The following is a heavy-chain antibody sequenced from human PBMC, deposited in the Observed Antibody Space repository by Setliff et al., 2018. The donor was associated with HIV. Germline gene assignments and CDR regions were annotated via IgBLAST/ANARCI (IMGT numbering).Heavy chain of an antibody. CDR1: GGSFSGSS. CDR3: ARGLPDARNGYDYGDWYFDL. Sequence: PSETLSLTCAVYGGSFSGSSWSWIRQPPGRGLEWIGEISHSGTANYNPSLKSRVTLSLDTAKNRFSLNLKSVTDAETAVYFCARGLPDARNGYDYGDWYFDLWGRGTLVTVSS. J-gene: IGHJ2*01. D-gene: IGHD4-17*01. CDR2: ISHSGTA. V-gene: IGHV4-34*01.